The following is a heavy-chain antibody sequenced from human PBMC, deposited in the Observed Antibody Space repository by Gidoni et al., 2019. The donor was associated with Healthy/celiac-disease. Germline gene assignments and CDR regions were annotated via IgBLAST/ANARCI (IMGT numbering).Heavy chain of an antibody. CDR1: GGSFSGYY. D-gene: IGHD3-10*01. CDR2: INHSGST. CDR3: ARGRATMVRCAYYYYYGMDV. V-gene: IGHV4-34*01. Sequence: QVQLQQWGAGLLKPSETLSLTCAVYGGSFSGYYWSWIRQPPGKGLEWIGEINHSGSTNYNPSLKSRVTISVDTSKNQFSLKLSSVTAADTAVYYCARGRATMVRCAYYYYYGMDVWGQGTTVTVSS. J-gene: IGHJ6*02.